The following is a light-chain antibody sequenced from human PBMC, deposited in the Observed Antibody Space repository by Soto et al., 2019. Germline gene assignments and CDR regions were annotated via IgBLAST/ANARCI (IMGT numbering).Light chain of an antibody. V-gene: IGKV4-1*01. Sequence: DIVMTQSPDSLAVSLGERATINCKSSQSVLYNSNNKNYVAWYQQKPGQPPKLLISWASTRESGVPDRFSGSGSGTNVTLTIRSLQAEDVAVYYCQQYYSNAAVTFGGGTKVEIK. CDR2: WAS. CDR3: QQYYSNAAVT. J-gene: IGKJ4*01. CDR1: QSVLYNSNNKNY.